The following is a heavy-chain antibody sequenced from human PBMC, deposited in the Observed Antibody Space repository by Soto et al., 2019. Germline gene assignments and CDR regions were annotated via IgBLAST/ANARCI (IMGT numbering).Heavy chain of an antibody. CDR3: ARLHPLEGGSGWYNDY. Sequence: PSETLSLTCTVSGGSISSYYWTWIRQIPGKGLEWIGYIYYSGRTNYNPSLKSRVTISVDTSKNQFSLKLSSVTAADTAVYFCARLHPLEGGSGWYNDYWGQGTLVTVSS. J-gene: IGHJ4*02. CDR2: IYYSGRT. D-gene: IGHD6-19*01. CDR1: GGSISSYY. V-gene: IGHV4-59*08.